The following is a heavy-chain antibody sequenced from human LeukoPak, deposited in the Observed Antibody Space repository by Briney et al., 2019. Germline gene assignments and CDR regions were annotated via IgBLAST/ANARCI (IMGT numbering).Heavy chain of an antibody. D-gene: IGHD4-11*01. J-gene: IGHJ5*02. CDR1: GGTFSSYA. Sequence: SVKVSCKASGGTFSSYAISWVRQAPGQGLEWMGGIIPIFGAANYAQKFQGRVTITTDESTSTAYMELSSLRSEDTAVYYCARSGVGDYSNAFDPWGQGTLVTVSS. V-gene: IGHV1-69*05. CDR2: IIPIFGAA. CDR3: ARSGVGDYSNAFDP.